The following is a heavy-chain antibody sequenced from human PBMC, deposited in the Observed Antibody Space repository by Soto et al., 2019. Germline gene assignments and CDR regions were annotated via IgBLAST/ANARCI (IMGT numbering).Heavy chain of an antibody. J-gene: IGHJ6*04. CDR1: GYTFTSYD. Sequence: ASVKVSCKASGYTFTSYDINWVRQATGQGLEWMGWMNPNSGNTGYAQKFQGRVTMTRNTSISTAYMELSSLRSEDTAVYYCARGPYYYGSGSYFSRERTVWGKGTTVTLSA. D-gene: IGHD3-10*01. V-gene: IGHV1-8*01. CDR2: MNPNSGNT. CDR3: ARGPYYYGSGSYFSRERTV.